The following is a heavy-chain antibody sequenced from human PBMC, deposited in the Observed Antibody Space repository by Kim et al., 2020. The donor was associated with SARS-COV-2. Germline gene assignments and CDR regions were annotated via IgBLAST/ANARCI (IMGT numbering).Heavy chain of an antibody. Sequence: GNPTFAQGFKGRFALSLDTSVTTAYLQISSLTTDDTAVYYCARGAHYFDYWGQGTLVTVSS. J-gene: IGHJ4*02. V-gene: IGHV7-4-1*01. CDR2: GNP. D-gene: IGHD3-16*01. CDR3: ARGAHYFDY.